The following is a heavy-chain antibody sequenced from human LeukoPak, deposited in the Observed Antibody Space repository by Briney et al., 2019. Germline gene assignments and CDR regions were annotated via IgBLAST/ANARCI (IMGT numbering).Heavy chain of an antibody. CDR2: IIPILGIA. D-gene: IGHD2-15*01. CDR1: GGTFSSYA. Sequence: SVKVSCKASGGTFSSYAISWVRQAPGQGLEWMGRIIPILGIANYAQKLQGRVTMTTDTSTSTAYMELRSLRSDDTAVYYCARDLHIGVWDYWGQGTLVTVSS. V-gene: IGHV1-69*04. CDR3: ARDLHIGVWDY. J-gene: IGHJ4*02.